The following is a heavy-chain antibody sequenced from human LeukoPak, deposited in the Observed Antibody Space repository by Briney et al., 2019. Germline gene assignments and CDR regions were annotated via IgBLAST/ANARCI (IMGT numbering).Heavy chain of an antibody. D-gene: IGHD3-3*01. CDR2: ISYDGSNK. Sequence: PERSLRLSCAASGFTFSSYGMHWVRQAPGKGLEWVAGISYDGSNKYYADSVKGRFTISRDNSKNTLYLQMNSLRVEDTAVYYCAKAYTIFGEVIFQYHYMDVWGKGTTVTVSS. J-gene: IGHJ6*03. CDR3: AKAYTIFGEVIFQYHYMDV. V-gene: IGHV3-30*18. CDR1: GFTFSSYG.